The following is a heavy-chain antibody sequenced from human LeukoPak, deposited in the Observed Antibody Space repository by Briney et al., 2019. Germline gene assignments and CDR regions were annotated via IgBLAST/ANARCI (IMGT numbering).Heavy chain of an antibody. CDR2: IIPIFGTA. Sequence: ASVKVSCKASGGTFSSYAISWVRQAPRQGLEWMGGIIPIFGTANYAQKFQGRVTITTDESTSTAYMELSSLRSEDTAVYYCATARREVVPAAIVVRGVYYFDYWGQGTLVTVSS. J-gene: IGHJ4*02. D-gene: IGHD2-2*01. CDR3: ATARREVVPAAIVVRGVYYFDY. CDR1: GGTFSSYA. V-gene: IGHV1-69*05.